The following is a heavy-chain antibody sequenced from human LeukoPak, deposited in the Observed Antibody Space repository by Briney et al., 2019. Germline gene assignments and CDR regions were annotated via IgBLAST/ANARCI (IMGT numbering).Heavy chain of an antibody. D-gene: IGHD3-10*01. CDR2: INPNSGGT. Sequence: ASVKVSCKASGYTFTGYYMHWVRQAPGQGLEWMGWINPNSGGTNYAQKFQGRVTVTRDTSISTAYMELSRLRSDDTAVYYCARDYYYGSGSYYNVLIYYYYYMDVWGKGTTVTVSS. V-gene: IGHV1-2*02. CDR1: GYTFTGYY. J-gene: IGHJ6*03. CDR3: ARDYYYGSGSYYNVLIYYYYYMDV.